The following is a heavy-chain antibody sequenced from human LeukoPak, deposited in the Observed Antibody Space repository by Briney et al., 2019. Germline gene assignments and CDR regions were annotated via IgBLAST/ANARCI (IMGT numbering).Heavy chain of an antibody. V-gene: IGHV1-69*13. Sequence: SVKVSCKASGGTFSSYAISWVRQAPGQGLEWMGGIIPIFGTANYAQKFRGRVTITADESTSTAYMELSSLRSEDTAVYYCARDRGGSYFYYYGMDVWGQGTTVTVSS. CDR3: ARDRGGSYFYYYGMDV. CDR2: IIPIFGTA. CDR1: GGTFSSYA. J-gene: IGHJ6*02. D-gene: IGHD1-26*01.